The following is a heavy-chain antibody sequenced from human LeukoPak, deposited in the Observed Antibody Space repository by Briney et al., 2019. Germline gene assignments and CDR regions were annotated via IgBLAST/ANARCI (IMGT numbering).Heavy chain of an antibody. CDR2: ISPNSGGT. J-gene: IGHJ4*02. CDR3: ARGFEYGSFDY. D-gene: IGHD2/OR15-2a*01. V-gene: IGHV1-2*02. CDR1: GYTFTGYY. Sequence: GASVKVSCKASGYTFTGYYIHWVRQAPGQGLEWMGWISPNSGGTNYAQKFQGRVTMTRDTSISTAYMDLSSLRSDDTAVYYCARGFEYGSFDYWGQGTLVTVST.